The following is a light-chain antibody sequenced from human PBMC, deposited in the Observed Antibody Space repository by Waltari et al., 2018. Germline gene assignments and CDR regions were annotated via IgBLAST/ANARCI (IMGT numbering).Light chain of an antibody. V-gene: IGKV2-30*01. J-gene: IGKJ3*01. CDR2: KVS. CDR3: LQAPIT. CDR1: QRLENTDGNTY. Sequence: DVVLTQSPPFLPVPLGQPASISCRSTQRLENTDGNTYLDWFLQRPGQSPRRLIYKVSERDSGVPDRFSGIGSGSNFTLKISRVEAEDVGVYYCLQAPITFGPGTRVDIK.